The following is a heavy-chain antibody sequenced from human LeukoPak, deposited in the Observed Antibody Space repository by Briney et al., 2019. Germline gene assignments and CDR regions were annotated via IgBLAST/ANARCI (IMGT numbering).Heavy chain of an antibody. CDR2: INHSGST. V-gene: IGHV4-34*01. Sequence: SETLSLTCAVYGGSFSGYYWSWIRQPPGKGLEWIGEINHSGSTNYNPSLKSRVTIPVDTSKNQFSLKLSSVTAADTAVYYCAKSGGYGLIDYRGQGTRVTVSS. D-gene: IGHD1-26*01. CDR3: AKSGGYGLIDY. CDR1: GGSFSGYY. J-gene: IGHJ4*02.